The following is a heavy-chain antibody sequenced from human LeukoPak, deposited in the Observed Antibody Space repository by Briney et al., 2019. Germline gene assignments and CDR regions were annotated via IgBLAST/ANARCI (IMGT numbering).Heavy chain of an antibody. Sequence: SETLSLTCTVSGGSISGTYYYWGWIRQPPGKGLEWIGSVYYSGTPYYNPSLKSRVTISVDTSKNQFSLKLSSVTAADTAVYYCARDQDSSGYFDYWGQGTLVTVSS. V-gene: IGHV4-39*02. CDR2: VYYSGTP. CDR1: GGSISGTYYY. CDR3: ARDQDSSGYFDY. D-gene: IGHD3-22*01. J-gene: IGHJ4*02.